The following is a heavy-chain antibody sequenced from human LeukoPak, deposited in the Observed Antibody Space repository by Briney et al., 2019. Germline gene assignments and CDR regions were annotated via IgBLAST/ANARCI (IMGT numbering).Heavy chain of an antibody. V-gene: IGHV1-24*01. CDR3: ARDKYSSGWSVPMDY. Sequence: GASVKVSCKVSGYTLTELSMHWVRQAPGKGLEWMGGFDPEDGETIYAQKFQGRVTMTEDTSTDAAYMELSSLRSEDTAVYYCARDKYSSGWSVPMDYWGQGTLVTVSS. CDR1: GYTLTELS. D-gene: IGHD6-19*01. CDR2: FDPEDGET. J-gene: IGHJ4*02.